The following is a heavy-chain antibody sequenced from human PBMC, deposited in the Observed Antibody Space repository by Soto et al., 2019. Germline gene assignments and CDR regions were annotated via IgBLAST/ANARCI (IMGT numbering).Heavy chain of an antibody. V-gene: IGHV3-64*01. CDR2: ISSNGVGT. Sequence: GGSLRLSCAASGFTHSGYAMDWVRQAPGKGLEYVSGISSNGVGTYYANSVQGRFTISRDNSKNTVYLQMGSLRPEDMAVYYCARRARPDFYYMDVWGKGTTVTVSS. CDR3: ARRARPDFYYMDV. CDR1: GFTHSGYA. J-gene: IGHJ6*03. D-gene: IGHD6-6*01.